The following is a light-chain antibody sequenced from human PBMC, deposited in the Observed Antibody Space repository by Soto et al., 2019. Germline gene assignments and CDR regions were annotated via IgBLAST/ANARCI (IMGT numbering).Light chain of an antibody. Sequence: DKQMTHSPYSLYASIGDRVTIKCQASRDISTWVAWYQQKPWKAPKLLIYSASALKRGVPSRFSVSGSGRDFALSVISVLLEDFVTYYCPRAHSVPWTCRQGTIVEI. J-gene: IGKJ1*01. CDR3: PRAHSVPWT. CDR1: RDISTW. V-gene: IGKV1-12*01. CDR2: SAS.